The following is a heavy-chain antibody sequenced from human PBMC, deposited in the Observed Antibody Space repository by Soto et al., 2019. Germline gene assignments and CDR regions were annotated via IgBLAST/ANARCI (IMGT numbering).Heavy chain of an antibody. D-gene: IGHD2-2*03. Sequence: PSETLSLTCTVSGASINSAEYYLGWIRQPPGKGLEWIGNIYYTGNTYYNPSLRSRVTLSTDTSENQFSLKLSCVTDADRAVYYCARQVPGYCISTSCNQRYDSWGKGTLVTVSS. CDR2: IYYTGNT. V-gene: IGHV4-39*01. CDR1: GASINSAEYY. CDR3: ARQVPGYCISTSCNQRYDS. J-gene: IGHJ4*02.